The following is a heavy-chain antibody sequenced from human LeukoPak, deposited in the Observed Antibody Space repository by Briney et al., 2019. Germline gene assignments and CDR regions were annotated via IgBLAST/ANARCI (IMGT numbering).Heavy chain of an antibody. CDR3: ARLDYGDYGVVY. V-gene: IGHV1-18*04. Sequence: ASVKVPGKASGYTFTSYGISWVRQAPGQGLEWMGWISAYNGNTNYAQKLQGRVTMTTDTSTSTAYMELRSLRSDDTAVYYCARLDYGDYGVVYWGQGTLVTVSS. CDR2: ISAYNGNT. CDR1: GYTFTSYG. D-gene: IGHD4-17*01. J-gene: IGHJ4*02.